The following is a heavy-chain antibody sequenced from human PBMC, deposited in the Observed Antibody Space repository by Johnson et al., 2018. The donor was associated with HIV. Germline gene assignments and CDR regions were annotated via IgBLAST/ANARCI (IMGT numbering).Heavy chain of an antibody. CDR3: ARDRVPAAIGLAYRGAFDI. J-gene: IGHJ3*02. D-gene: IGHD2-2*02. CDR2: ISYDGSNK. CDR1: GFTFSSFG. V-gene: IGHV3-30*03. Sequence: QVQLVESGGGVVQPGRSLRLSCAVSGFTFSSFGMHWVRQAPGKGLEWMAVISYDGSNKYYADSVKGRFTISRDNSKNTLYLQMNSLRAEDTAVYYCARDRVPAAIGLAYRGAFDIWGQGTMVTVSS.